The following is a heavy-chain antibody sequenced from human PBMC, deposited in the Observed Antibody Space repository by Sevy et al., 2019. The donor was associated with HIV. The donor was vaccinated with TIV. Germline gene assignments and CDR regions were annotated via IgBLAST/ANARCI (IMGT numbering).Heavy chain of an antibody. Sequence: GGYLRLSCAASGFTFRSYSMNWVRQAPGRGLEWVSSITSSSSLICYADSVKGRFTISRENAKNSLFLQMNNLRDEDTSVYYCARPTAGLSEYECLDNARFYGIDFWGQGTTVTVSS. D-gene: IGHD6-6*01. V-gene: IGHV3-21*01. CDR3: ARPTAGLSEYECLDNARFYGIDF. CDR1: GFTFRSYS. CDR2: ITSSSSLI. J-gene: IGHJ6*02.